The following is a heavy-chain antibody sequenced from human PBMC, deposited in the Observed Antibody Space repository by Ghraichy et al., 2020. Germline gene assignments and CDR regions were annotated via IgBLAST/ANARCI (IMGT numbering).Heavy chain of an antibody. D-gene: IGHD4-23*01. CDR1: GGSISSGDYY. J-gene: IGHJ6*02. V-gene: IGHV4-30-4*01. CDR2: IYYSGST. CDR3: ARGGGGNPYYYYGMDV. Sequence: SLNISCTVSGGSISSGDYYWSWIRQPPGKGLEWIGYIYYSGSTYYNPSLKSRVTISVDTSKNQFSLKLSSVTAADTAVYYCARGGGGNPYYYYGMDVWGQGTTVTVSS.